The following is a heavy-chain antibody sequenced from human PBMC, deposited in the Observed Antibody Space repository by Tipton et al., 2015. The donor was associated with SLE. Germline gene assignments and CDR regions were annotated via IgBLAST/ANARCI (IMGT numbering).Heavy chain of an antibody. CDR1: GGSFSGYA. J-gene: IGHJ4*02. D-gene: IGHD1-7*01. CDR2: ISHSGGA. Sequence: LRLSCGVSGGSFSGYAWSWIRQPPGKRLEWIGEISHSGGANYNPSLKSRATVSLDRSNNHFSLKLSSVTAADTAVYYCARHELELPYYFDYWGQGTLVTVSS. V-gene: IGHV4-34*01. CDR3: ARHELELPYYFDY.